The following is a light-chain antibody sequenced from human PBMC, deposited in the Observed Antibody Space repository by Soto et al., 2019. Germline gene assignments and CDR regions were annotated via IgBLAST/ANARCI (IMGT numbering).Light chain of an antibody. CDR1: QSVISN. Sequence: IVMTQSPVTLSVSPGERATLSCRASQSVISNLAWYQHKPGQAPRLLIYGASIRATGIPARFSGSGSGTDFTLTISRLEPEDFAVYYCQQYGSSPYTFAQGTKLEI. V-gene: IGKV3-20*01. CDR3: QQYGSSPYT. CDR2: GAS. J-gene: IGKJ2*01.